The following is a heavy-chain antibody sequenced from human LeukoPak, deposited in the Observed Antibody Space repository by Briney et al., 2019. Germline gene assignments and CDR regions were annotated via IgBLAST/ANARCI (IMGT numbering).Heavy chain of an antibody. V-gene: IGHV3-66*01. CDR2: IYSGGST. Sequence: TGGSLRLSCAASGFTVSSNFMSWVRQAPGKGLECVSLIYSGGSTKYADSVKGRFTISRDNSKNTLYLQMNSLRAEDTAVYYCARDLGEVGRGLWGQGTLDTVSS. CDR1: GFTVSSNF. D-gene: IGHD3-10*01. J-gene: IGHJ4*02. CDR3: ARDLGEVGRGL.